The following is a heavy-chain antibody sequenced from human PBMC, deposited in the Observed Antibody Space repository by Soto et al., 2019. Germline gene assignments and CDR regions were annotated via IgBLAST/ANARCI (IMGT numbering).Heavy chain of an antibody. CDR1: GGSIISSSYY. CDR3: ARQDIVVVVAATSLGLFDY. D-gene: IGHD2-15*01. Sequence: SETLSLTCTVSGGSIISSSYYWGWIRQPPGKGLEWIGSIYYSGSTYYNPSLKSRVTISVDTSKNQFSLKLSSVTAADTAVYYCARQDIVVVVAATSLGLFDYWGQGTLVTVSS. CDR2: IYYSGST. V-gene: IGHV4-39*01. J-gene: IGHJ4*02.